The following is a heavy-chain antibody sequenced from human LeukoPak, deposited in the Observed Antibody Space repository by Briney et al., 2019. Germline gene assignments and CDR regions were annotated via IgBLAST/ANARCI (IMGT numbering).Heavy chain of an antibody. D-gene: IGHD6-13*01. CDR2: ISSSGSTI. Sequence: PGGSLRLSCAASGFTFSDYYMSWIRQAPGKGLEWVSYISSSGSTIYYADSVKGRFTISRDNAKNSLYLQMNSLRAEDTAVYYCARDHGQQVYYYMDVWGKGTTVTVSS. CDR1: GFTFSDYY. V-gene: IGHV3-11*04. CDR3: ARDHGQQVYYYMDV. J-gene: IGHJ6*03.